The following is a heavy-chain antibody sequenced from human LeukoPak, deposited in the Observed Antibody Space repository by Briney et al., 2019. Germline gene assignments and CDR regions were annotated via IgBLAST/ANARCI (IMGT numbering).Heavy chain of an antibody. CDR3: ARDSSGNRSPWWFDP. CDR2: IYYSGST. CDR1: GGSITSTLYY. J-gene: IGHJ5*02. D-gene: IGHD6-19*01. V-gene: IGHV4-61*01. Sequence: PSETLSLTCTVSGGSITSTLYYWSWIRQPPGKGLEWIGYIYYSGSTNYNPSLKSRVTISVDTSKNQFSLKLSSVTAADTAVYYCARDSSGNRSPWWFDPWGQGTLVTVSS.